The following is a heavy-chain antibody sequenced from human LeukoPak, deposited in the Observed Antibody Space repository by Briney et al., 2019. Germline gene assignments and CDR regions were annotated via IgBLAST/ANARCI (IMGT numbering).Heavy chain of an antibody. CDR2: ISYDGSNK. V-gene: IGHV3-30-3*01. Sequence: GGSLRLSCAASGFTFSDYYMSWIRQAPGKGLEWVAVISYDGSNKYYADSVKGRFTISRDNSKNTLYLQMNSLRAEDTAVYYCASLYCGGDCYRHRRTNYYYYYGMDVWGQGTTVTVSS. CDR1: GFTFSDYY. J-gene: IGHJ6*02. CDR3: ASLYCGGDCYRHRRTNYYYYYGMDV. D-gene: IGHD2-21*02.